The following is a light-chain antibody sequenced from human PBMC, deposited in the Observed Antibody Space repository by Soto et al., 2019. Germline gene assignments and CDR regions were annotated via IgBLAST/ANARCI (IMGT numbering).Light chain of an antibody. J-gene: IGLJ1*01. CDR3: QSFDSSLSGYV. CDR1: SSNIGAGYD. CDR2: GNS. V-gene: IGLV1-40*01. Sequence: QSVLTQPPSVSGAPGQRVTISCTGSSSNIGAGYDVHWYQQLPGTAPKLLIYGNSNRPSGVPDRFSGSKSGTSASLPITGLQAEDDADYYCQSFDSSLSGYVFGTGTKLTVL.